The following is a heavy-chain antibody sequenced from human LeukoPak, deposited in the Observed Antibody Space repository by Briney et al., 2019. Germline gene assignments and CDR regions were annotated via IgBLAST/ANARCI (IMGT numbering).Heavy chain of an antibody. V-gene: IGHV4-39*01. J-gene: IGHJ4*02. CDR3: ARAFSSITIIDLFDY. CDR1: GGSVSSSSYD. Sequence: SETLSLTCTVSGGSVSSSSYDWGWIRQPPGKGLEWIESIYYSGSTYYNPSLKSPVTISVDTSKNQFSLKLSSVTAADTAVYYCARAFSSITIIDLFDYWGQGTLVTVSS. D-gene: IGHD3-3*01. CDR2: IYYSGST.